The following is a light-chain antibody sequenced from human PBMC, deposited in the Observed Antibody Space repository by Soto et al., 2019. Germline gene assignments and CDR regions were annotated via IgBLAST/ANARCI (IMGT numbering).Light chain of an antibody. CDR3: SSYTSSRGVV. CDR1: SSDVGSYNR. J-gene: IGLJ2*01. V-gene: IGLV2-18*02. Sequence: QSVLTQPPSVSGSPGQSVTISCTGTSSDVGSYNRVSWYQQPPGTAPKLVIYEVSNRPSGVPDRFSGSKSGNTASLTISGLQAEDEADYYCSSYTSSRGVVFGGGTKLTVL. CDR2: EVS.